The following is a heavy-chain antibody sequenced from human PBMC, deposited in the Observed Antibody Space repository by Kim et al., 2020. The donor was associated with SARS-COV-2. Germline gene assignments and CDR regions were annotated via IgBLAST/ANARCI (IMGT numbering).Heavy chain of an antibody. CDR3: ARLGYSHAENALDL. CDR2: TFPRDSDT. CDR1: GYIFTNYW. Sequence: GESLQISCKASGYIFTNYWIAWVRQMPGRGLEWMGFTFPRDSDTRYSPSFQGLVTISSDKSISTAYLQWSSLTAPDTAVYYCARLGYSHAENALDLWG. D-gene: IGHD5-18*01. J-gene: IGHJ3*01. V-gene: IGHV5-51*01.